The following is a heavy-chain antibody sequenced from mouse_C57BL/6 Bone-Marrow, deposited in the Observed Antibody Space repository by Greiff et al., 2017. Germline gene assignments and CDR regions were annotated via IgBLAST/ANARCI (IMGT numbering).Heavy chain of an antibody. J-gene: IGHJ3*01. Sequence: QVQLKQPGAELVKPGASVKLSCKASGYTFTSYWMQWVKQRPGQGLEWIGEIDPSDSYTNYNQKFKGKATLTVDTSSSTAYMQLSSLTSEDSAVYYCARYDGYSSWFAYWGQGTLVTVSA. CDR1: GYTFTSYW. V-gene: IGHV1-50*01. CDR3: ARYDGYSSWFAY. D-gene: IGHD2-3*01. CDR2: IDPSDSYT.